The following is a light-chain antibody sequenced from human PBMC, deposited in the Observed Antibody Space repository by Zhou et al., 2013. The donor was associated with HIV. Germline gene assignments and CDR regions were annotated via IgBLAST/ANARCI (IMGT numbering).Light chain of an antibody. CDR2: DTS. CDR1: QSVSTN. J-gene: IGKJ5*01. Sequence: EVVMTQSPATLSVSPGDRATLSCRASQSVSTNLAWYQHKPGQAPRLLICDTSNRATGIPARFSGSGSGTDFTLTISSLEPEDFAVYYCQHRSNWPPLFGQGTRLEIK. CDR3: QHRSNWPPL. V-gene: IGKV3-11*01.